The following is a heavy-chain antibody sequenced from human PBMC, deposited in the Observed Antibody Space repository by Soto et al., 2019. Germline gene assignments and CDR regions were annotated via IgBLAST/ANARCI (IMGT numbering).Heavy chain of an antibody. Sequence: QVQLVESGGGVVQPGRSLRLSCAASGFTFSSYAMHWVRQAPGKGLEWVAVISYDGSNKYYADSVKGRFTISRDNSKNTLYLQMNSLRAEDTAVYYCARVKWRYCSGGSCYSPFDYWGQGTLVTVSS. V-gene: IGHV3-30-3*01. D-gene: IGHD2-15*01. J-gene: IGHJ4*02. CDR3: ARVKWRYCSGGSCYSPFDY. CDR1: GFTFSSYA. CDR2: ISYDGSNK.